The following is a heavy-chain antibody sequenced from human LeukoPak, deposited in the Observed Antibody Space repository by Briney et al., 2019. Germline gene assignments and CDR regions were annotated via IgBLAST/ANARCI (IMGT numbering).Heavy chain of an antibody. CDR2: INPSGGST. D-gene: IGHD6-13*01. CDR1: GYTFTGYY. V-gene: IGHV1-46*01. J-gene: IGHJ6*03. Sequence: ASVKVSCKASGYTFTGYYMHWVRQAPGQGLEWMGIINPSGGSTSYAQKFQGRVTMTRDMSTSTVYMELSSLRSEDTAVYYCARAHIAAAGKGSYYYYMDVWGKGTTVTVSS. CDR3: ARAHIAAAGKGSYYYYMDV.